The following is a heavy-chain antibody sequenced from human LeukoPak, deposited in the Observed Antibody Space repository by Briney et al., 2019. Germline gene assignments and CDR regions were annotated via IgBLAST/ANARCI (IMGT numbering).Heavy chain of an antibody. CDR3: ARGSEPKYYYDSSGYFDY. CDR2: ISAYNGDT. CDR1: GYTLSSYG. V-gene: IGHV1-18*01. D-gene: IGHD3-22*01. J-gene: IGHJ4*02. Sequence: ASVKVSCKASGYTLSSYGISWVRQAPGQGLEWVGWISAYNGDTNYAQKLQGRVTVTTDTSTSTAYMELRSLRSDDTAVYYCARGSEPKYYYDSSGYFDYWGQGTLVTVSS.